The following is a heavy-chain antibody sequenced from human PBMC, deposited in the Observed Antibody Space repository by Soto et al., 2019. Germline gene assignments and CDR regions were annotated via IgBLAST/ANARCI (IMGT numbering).Heavy chain of an antibody. CDR2: ISYDGSNK. CDR1: GFTFSSYG. J-gene: IGHJ4*02. CDR3: VVTPVSY. D-gene: IGHD2-15*01. V-gene: IGHV3-30*03. Sequence: QVQLVESGGGVVQPGRSLRLSCAASGFTFSSYGMHWVRQAPGKGLEWVAVISYDGSNKYYADSVKGRFTISRDNSKNTLYLQMNSLRAEDTAVYYAVVTPVSYWGQGTLVTVSS.